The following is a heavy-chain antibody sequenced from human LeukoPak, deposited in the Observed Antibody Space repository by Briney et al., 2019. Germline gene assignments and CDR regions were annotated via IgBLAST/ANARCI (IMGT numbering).Heavy chain of an antibody. J-gene: IGHJ6*02. CDR1: GFAFNTYA. CDR2: ISGSGGST. D-gene: IGHD6-13*01. V-gene: IGHV3-23*01. CDR3: SNLRSSWQNYYYYGMDV. Sequence: GGSLRLSCAASGFAFNTYAMHWVRQAPGKGLEWVSAISGSGGSTYYADSVKGRFTISRDNSKNTLYLQMNSLRAEDTAVYYCSNLRSSWQNYYYYGMDVWGQGTTVTVSS.